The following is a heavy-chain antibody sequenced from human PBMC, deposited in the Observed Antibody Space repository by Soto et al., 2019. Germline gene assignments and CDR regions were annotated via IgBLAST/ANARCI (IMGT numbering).Heavy chain of an antibody. CDR2: ISAYNGNT. D-gene: IGHD6-13*01. CDR3: ARVSGIAAVMDP. V-gene: IGHV1-18*01. Sequence: QVQLVQSGAEVKKPGASVKVSCKASGYPFTSYGISWVRQAPGQGLEWMGWISAYNGNTNYAQKLQGRDTMTTDTSTSTAYRERSSLRSDDTAVYYCARVSGIAAVMDPGGQGTLVTVSS. CDR1: GYPFTSYG. J-gene: IGHJ5*02.